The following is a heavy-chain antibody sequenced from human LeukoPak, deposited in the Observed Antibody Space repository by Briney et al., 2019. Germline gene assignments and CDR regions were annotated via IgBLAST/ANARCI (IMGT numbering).Heavy chain of an antibody. V-gene: IGHV3-23*01. CDR1: GFTFSSYA. J-gene: IGHJ4*02. CDR3: AKGTAAAAGPIDY. D-gene: IGHD6-13*01. CDR2: ICGSGGST. Sequence: GGSLRLSCAASGFTFSSYAMSWVRLAPGKGLEWASAICGSGGSTYYADSVKGRFTISRDNSKNTLYLQMNSLRAEDTAVYYCAKGTAAAAGPIDYWGQGTLVTVSS.